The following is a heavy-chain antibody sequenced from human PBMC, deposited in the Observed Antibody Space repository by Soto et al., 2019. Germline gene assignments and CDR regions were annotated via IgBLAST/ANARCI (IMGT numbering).Heavy chain of an antibody. CDR2: INPNSGVA. J-gene: IGHJ6*02. CDR1: GYTFTAYY. CDR3: ARQGSGSEYPQYFYYGMDV. V-gene: IGHV1-2*02. Sequence: VELVQSGAEVEKPGAAVRISCKTSGYTFTAYYIHWVRQAPGQGLEWMGWINPNSGVANYAQNFQGRVTMTRDTCISTVYMELTKMRSEDTTIYYCARQGSGSEYPQYFYYGMDVWGQGTTAAASS. D-gene: IGHD5-12*01.